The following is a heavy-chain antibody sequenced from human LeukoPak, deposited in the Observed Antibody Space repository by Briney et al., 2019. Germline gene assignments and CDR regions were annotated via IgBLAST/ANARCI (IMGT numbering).Heavy chain of an antibody. CDR2: IIPIFGTA. V-gene: IGHV1-69*05. CDR1: GGTFSSYA. J-gene: IGHJ6*03. Sequence: SVKVSCKASGGTFSSYAISWVRQAPGQGLEWMGRIIPIFGTANYAQKFQGRVTITTDESTSTAYMELSSLRSEDTAVYYCGGCSGRSCYSSSFDYYYYMDVWGKGTTVTVSS. CDR3: GGCSGRSCYSSSFDYYYYMDV. D-gene: IGHD2-15*01.